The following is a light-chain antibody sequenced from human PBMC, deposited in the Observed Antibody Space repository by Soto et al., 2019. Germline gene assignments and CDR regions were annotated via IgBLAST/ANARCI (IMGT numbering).Light chain of an antibody. V-gene: IGKV3-20*01. CDR2: GAS. CDR3: QQYGSSGT. J-gene: IGKJ1*01. CDR1: QSVSSSY. Sequence: ENVLTQFPGTLSLSPGERATLSCRASQSVSSSYLAWYQQKPGQAPRLLIYGASNRATGIPDRFSGSGSGTDFTLTISRLEPEDFAVYYCQQYGSSGTFGQGTKVDIK.